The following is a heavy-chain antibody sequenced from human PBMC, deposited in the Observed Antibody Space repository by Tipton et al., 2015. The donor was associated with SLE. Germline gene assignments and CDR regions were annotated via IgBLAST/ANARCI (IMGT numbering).Heavy chain of an antibody. CDR1: GFTFSAYG. J-gene: IGHJ6*02. CDR3: TTLWFREFYGMDV. D-gene: IGHD3-10*01. CDR2: IRFDGNRE. Sequence: SLRLSCAASGFTFSAYGMHWVRQAPGKGLEWVTFIRFDGNREYYADSVKGRFTISRDNSKNTLYLQMNSLKTEDTAVYYCTTLWFREFYGMDVWGQGTTVTVSS. V-gene: IGHV3-30*02.